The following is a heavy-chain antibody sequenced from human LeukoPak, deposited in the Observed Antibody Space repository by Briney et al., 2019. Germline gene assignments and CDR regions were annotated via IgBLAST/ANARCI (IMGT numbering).Heavy chain of an antibody. CDR3: AKEGLLRSVNY. D-gene: IGHD1-26*01. Sequence: GGSLRLPCAASGFTFTSYAMSWVRQAPGKGLEWVSAISGSGGSTYYADSVKGRFTISRDNSENTLYLQMNSLRAEDTAVYYCAKEGLLRSVNYWGQGILVTVSS. V-gene: IGHV3-23*01. J-gene: IGHJ4*02. CDR1: GFTFTSYA. CDR2: ISGSGGST.